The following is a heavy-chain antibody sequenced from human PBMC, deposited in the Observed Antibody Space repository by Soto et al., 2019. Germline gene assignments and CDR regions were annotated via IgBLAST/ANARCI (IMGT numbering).Heavy chain of an antibody. D-gene: IGHD2-21*02. V-gene: IGHV4-30-4*01. CDR1: GGSISSGDYY. CDR2: IYYSGST. CDR3: ARAECGGDGYSGHEKYYYYYYGMDV. Sequence: SETLSLTCTVSGGSISSGDYYWSWIRQPPGKGLEWIGYIYYSGSTYYNPSLKSRVTISVDTSKNQFSLKLSSVTAADTAVYYCARAECGGDGYSGHEKYYYYYYGMDVWGQGTTVTVSS. J-gene: IGHJ6*02.